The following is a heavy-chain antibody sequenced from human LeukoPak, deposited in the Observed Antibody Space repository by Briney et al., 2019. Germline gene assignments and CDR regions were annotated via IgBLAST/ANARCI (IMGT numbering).Heavy chain of an antibody. Sequence: SETLSLTCIVSGGSISSSSYYWGWIRQPPGKGLEWIGSIYYSGSTYYNPSLKSRVTISVDTSKNQFSLKLSSVTAADTAVYYCVPHAGTVGYWGQGTLVTVSS. CDR1: GGSISSSSYY. V-gene: IGHV4-39*01. CDR3: VPHAGTVGY. J-gene: IGHJ4*02. D-gene: IGHD1-26*01. CDR2: IYYSGST.